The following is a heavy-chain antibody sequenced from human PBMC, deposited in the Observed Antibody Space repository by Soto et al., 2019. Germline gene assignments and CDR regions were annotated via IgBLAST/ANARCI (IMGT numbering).Heavy chain of an antibody. V-gene: IGHV3-21*01. CDR3: ATDNYDILTGYSLFSDY. CDR1: GFTFSSYS. CDR2: ISSSSSYI. D-gene: IGHD3-9*01. Sequence: EVQLVESGGGLVKPGGSLRLSCAASGFTFSSYSMNWVRQAPGKGLEWGSSISSSSSYIYYADSVKGRFTISRDNAKNSLYLQMNSLRAEDTAVYYCATDNYDILTGYSLFSDYWGQGTLVTVSS. J-gene: IGHJ4*02.